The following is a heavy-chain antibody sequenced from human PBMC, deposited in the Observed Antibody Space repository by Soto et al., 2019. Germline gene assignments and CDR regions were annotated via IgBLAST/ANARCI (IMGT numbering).Heavy chain of an antibody. V-gene: IGHV4-4*02. J-gene: IGHJ4*02. Sequence: PSETLSLTCGVSGGSISSDNWWSWVRRPPGKGLEWIGEVYYSGSTYYNPSLKSRVTISVDKSKNQFSLKLSSVTAADTAVYYCASERNGWYFDYWGQGTLVTVSS. CDR2: VYYSGST. D-gene: IGHD6-19*01. CDR3: ASERNGWYFDY. CDR1: GGSISSDNW.